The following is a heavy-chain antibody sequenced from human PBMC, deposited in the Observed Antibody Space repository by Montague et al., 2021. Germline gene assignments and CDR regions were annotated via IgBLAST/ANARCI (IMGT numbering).Heavy chain of an antibody. CDR1: RGSFTGYY. CDR3: ARGPRGYGSGSRFDP. J-gene: IGHJ5*02. D-gene: IGHD3-10*01. V-gene: IGHV4-34*01. Sequence: SETLSLTCAVYRGSFTGYYWSWIRQSPGKGLEWIGEIDHKETVTLNPSLKCRVIISLDTSKNHFTLNMTSVTAADTATYYCARGPRGYGSGSRFDPWGQGTLIVVSS. CDR2: IDHKETV.